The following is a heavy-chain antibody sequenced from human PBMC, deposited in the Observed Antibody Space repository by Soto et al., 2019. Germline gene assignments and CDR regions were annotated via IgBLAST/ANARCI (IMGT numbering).Heavy chain of an antibody. V-gene: IGHV3-23*01. D-gene: IGHD3-22*01. Sequence: GGSLRLSCEASGFTFSSYAMSWVRQAPGKGLEWVSAISASGGSTYYADSVKGRFTISRDNSKNTLYLQMNSLRGEDTAVYFCAREGEVVVITALYYFDYWGQGTLVTVSS. CDR2: ISASGGST. J-gene: IGHJ4*02. CDR1: GFTFSSYA. CDR3: AREGEVVVITALYYFDY.